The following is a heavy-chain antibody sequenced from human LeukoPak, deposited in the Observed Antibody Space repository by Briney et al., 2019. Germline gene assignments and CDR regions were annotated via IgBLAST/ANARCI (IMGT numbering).Heavy chain of an antibody. J-gene: IGHJ6*02. Sequence: PSQTLSLTCTVSGGSISSGGYYWSWIRQHPGKGLEWIGYIYYSGSTCYNPSLKSRVTISVDTSKNQFSLKLSSVTAADTAVYYCARETVTANYYYGMDVWGQGTTVTVSS. CDR3: ARETVTANYYYGMDV. CDR1: GGSISSGGYY. CDR2: IYYSGST. D-gene: IGHD4-17*01. V-gene: IGHV4-31*03.